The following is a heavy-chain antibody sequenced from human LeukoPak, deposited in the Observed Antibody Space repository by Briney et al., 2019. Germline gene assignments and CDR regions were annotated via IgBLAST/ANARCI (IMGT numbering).Heavy chain of an antibody. Sequence: RGSLRLSCAASVFTFSTYTMNWVRQAPGKGREWVSCIGSSGYYIYYADSVKGRFTISRDNANNSLYLHMNSLRAEDTAVYYCARARIMGMSVYWGQGTLVTVSS. CDR3: ARARIMGMSVY. D-gene: IGHD2-8*01. CDR2: IGSSGYYI. V-gene: IGHV3-21*01. CDR1: VFTFSTYT. J-gene: IGHJ4*02.